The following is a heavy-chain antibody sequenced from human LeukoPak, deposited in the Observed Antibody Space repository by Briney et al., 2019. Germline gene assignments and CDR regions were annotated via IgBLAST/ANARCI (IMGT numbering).Heavy chain of an antibody. V-gene: IGHV3-21*01. CDR1: GFTFRNYW. J-gene: IGHJ3*02. D-gene: IGHD7-27*01. CDR3: ARGTNWGGDDAFDI. Sequence: GGSLRLSCAASGFTFRNYWMHWVRQAPGQGLEWVSCISSGSSYIYYADSVKGRFTIVRDNAKNSLYLQMTSLRADDTAVYYCARGTNWGGDDAFDIWGQGTMVTVSS. CDR2: ISSGSSYI.